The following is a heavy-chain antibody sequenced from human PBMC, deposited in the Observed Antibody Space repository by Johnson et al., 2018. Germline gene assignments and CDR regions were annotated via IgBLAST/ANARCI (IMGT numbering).Heavy chain of an antibody. CDR1: GFTFSSYG. J-gene: IGHJ6*02. D-gene: IGHD6-13*01. CDR2: IWYDGRNK. CDR3: ARAESSPHYGMDV. Sequence: QVQLVQSGGGVVQPGRSLRLSCAASGFTFSSYGMHWVRQAPGKGLEWVAVIWYDGRNKYYADSVKGRFTISRDNSKNTLYLQMNRLRAEDTAVYYCARAESSPHYGMDVWGQGTTVTVSS. V-gene: IGHV3-33*01.